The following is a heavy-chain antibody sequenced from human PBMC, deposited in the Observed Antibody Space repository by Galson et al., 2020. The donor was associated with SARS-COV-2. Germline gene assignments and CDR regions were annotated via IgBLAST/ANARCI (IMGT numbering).Heavy chain of an antibody. D-gene: IGHD6-13*01. CDR2: ISYDGTKR. CDR1: GFTFSSSA. Sequence: GGSLRLSCRASGFTFSSSAMHWVRQAPGKGLEWVAIISYDGTKRYNLDSVKGRFTISRDNSKNTLFLQMDSLTTEDTAVYYCARETDAYTSSWYEYWGQGTLVTVSS. CDR3: ARETDAYTSSWYEY. J-gene: IGHJ4*02. V-gene: IGHV3-30*04.